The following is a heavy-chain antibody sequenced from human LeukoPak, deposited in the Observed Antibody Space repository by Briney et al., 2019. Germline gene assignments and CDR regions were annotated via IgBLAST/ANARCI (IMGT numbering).Heavy chain of an antibody. J-gene: IGHJ4*02. CDR1: GFTFSSYS. V-gene: IGHV3-48*01. CDR3: ARDSEPYYTKPTYFDY. CDR2: ISGSGGTI. Sequence: GGSLRLSCAVSGFTFSSYSMNWVRQAPGKGLEWVSYISGSGGTIYYADSVKGRFTISRDNAKNSLYLQMNSLRAEDTTVYYCARDSEPYYTKPTYFDYWGQGTLVTVSS. D-gene: IGHD4-11*01.